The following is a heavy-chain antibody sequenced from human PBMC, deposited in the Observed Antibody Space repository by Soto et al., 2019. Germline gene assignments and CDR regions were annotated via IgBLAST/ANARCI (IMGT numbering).Heavy chain of an antibody. D-gene: IGHD6-13*01. J-gene: IGHJ6*02. CDR1: GYTFTGYY. V-gene: IGHV1-2*02. CDR3: AKGGAIVAAGTRVYLYNAMDV. Sequence: ASVKVSCKASGYTFTGYYVHWVRQAPGQGLEWMGWINPNSGDTYLAQRFQGRVTMNRDTTIGTAYMELRGLTSDDTAEYYCAKGGAIVAAGTRVYLYNAMDVWGQGTTVTVSS. CDR2: INPNSGDT.